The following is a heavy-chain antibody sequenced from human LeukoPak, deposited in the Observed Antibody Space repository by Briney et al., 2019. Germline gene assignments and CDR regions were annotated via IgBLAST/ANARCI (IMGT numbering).Heavy chain of an antibody. CDR3: ARGEYGIAGTTFDY. CDR1: GYTFTSYD. CDR2: MNPNSGNT. Sequence: ASVKVSCKASGYTFTSYDINWVRQATGQGLEWMGWMNPNSGNTGYAQKFQGRVTMTRNTSISTAYMELSSLRSEDTAVYYCARGEYGIAGTTFDYWDQGTLVTVSS. D-gene: IGHD1-7*01. V-gene: IGHV1-8*01. J-gene: IGHJ4*02.